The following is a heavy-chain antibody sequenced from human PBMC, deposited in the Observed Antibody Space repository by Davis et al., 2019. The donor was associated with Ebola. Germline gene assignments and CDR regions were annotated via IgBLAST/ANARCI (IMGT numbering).Heavy chain of an antibody. CDR1: GYTFISYA. V-gene: IGHV7-4-1*02. Sequence: ASVKVSCKASGYTFISYAMNWVRQAPGQGLEWMGLINTNTGNPTYAQGFTGRFVFSLDTSVSTAYLQISSLKAEDTAVYYCARCEENPDTTMVSCFDYWGQGTLVTVS. CDR2: INTNTGNP. D-gene: IGHD5-18*01. CDR3: ARCEENPDTTMVSCFDY. J-gene: IGHJ4*02.